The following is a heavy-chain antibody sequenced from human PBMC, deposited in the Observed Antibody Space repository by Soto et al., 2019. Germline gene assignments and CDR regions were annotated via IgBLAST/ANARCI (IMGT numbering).Heavy chain of an antibody. CDR2: IYYSGST. V-gene: IGHV4-31*03. CDR1: GGSISSGGYY. CDR3: ASSARNFDWPYPFFQH. Sequence: PSETLSLTCTVSGGSISSGGYYWSWIRQHPGKGLEWIGYIYYSGSTYYNPSLKSRVTISVDTSKNQFSLKLSSVTAADTAVYYCASSARNFDWPYPFFQHWGQGTLVTVSS. D-gene: IGHD3-9*01. J-gene: IGHJ1*01.